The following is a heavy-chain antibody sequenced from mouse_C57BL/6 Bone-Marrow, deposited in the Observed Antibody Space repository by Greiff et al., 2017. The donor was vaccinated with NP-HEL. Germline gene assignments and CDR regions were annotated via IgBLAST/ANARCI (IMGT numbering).Heavy chain of an antibody. CDR3: ARRWLDY. CDR2: IYPGDGDT. D-gene: IGHD1-1*02. V-gene: IGHV1-82*01. CDR1: GYAFSSSW. J-gene: IGHJ2*01. Sequence: VQLQQSGPELVKPGASVKISCKASGYAFSSSWMNWVKPRPGTGLEWIGRIYPGDGDTNYNGKFKGKATLTADKSSSTAYMQLSSLTSEDSAVYFCARRWLDYWGQGTTLTVSS.